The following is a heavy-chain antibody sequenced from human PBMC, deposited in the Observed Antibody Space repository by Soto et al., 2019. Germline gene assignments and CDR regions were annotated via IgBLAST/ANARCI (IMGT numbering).Heavy chain of an antibody. CDR2: ISAYNGNT. V-gene: IGHV1-18*04. CDR1: GYTFTSYG. Sequence: ASVKVSCKASGYTFTSYGISWVRQAPGQGLEWMGWISAYNGNTNYAQKLQGRVTMTTDTSTSTAYMELRSLRPDDTAVYYCARAINWYSSSWYGGYYYYGMDVWGQGTTVTVSS. J-gene: IGHJ6*02. CDR3: ARAINWYSSSWYGGYYYYGMDV. D-gene: IGHD6-13*01.